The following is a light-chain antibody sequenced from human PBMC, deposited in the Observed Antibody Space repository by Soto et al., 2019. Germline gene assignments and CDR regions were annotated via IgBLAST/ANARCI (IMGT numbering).Light chain of an antibody. Sequence: EIVMTQSPATLSVSPGERATLSCRASQSVNSNLAWYQQKPGQAPRLLIYGAFTSATGIPARFSGSGSGTEFTLTISSLQSEDFAVYYCQQYNNRYTFGQGTKLEIK. CDR1: QSVNSN. CDR2: GAF. CDR3: QQYNNRYT. V-gene: IGKV3-15*01. J-gene: IGKJ2*01.